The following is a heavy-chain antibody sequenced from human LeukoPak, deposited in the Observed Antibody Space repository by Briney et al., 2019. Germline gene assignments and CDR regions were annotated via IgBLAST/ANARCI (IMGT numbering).Heavy chain of an antibody. V-gene: IGHV3-73*01. D-gene: IGHD6-13*01. CDR2: IRSKANSYAT. CDR3: FLGTGSSWYSY. J-gene: IGHJ4*02. CDR1: GVTFSGSA. Sequence: GGSLRLSCEASGVTFSGSALHWVRQASGKGLEWVGRIRSKANSYATAYAASVKGRFTISRDDLKNTAYLQMNSLKTEDTAVYYCFLGTGSSWYSYWGQGTLVTVSS.